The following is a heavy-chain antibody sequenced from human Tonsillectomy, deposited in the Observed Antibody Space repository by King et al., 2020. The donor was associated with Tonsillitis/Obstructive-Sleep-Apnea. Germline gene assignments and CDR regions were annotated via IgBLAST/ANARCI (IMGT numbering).Heavy chain of an antibody. Sequence: QLVESGGGVVQPGRSLRLSCAASGFTFSSYGMHWVRQAPGKGLEWVAVISYDGSNKYYADSVKGRFTISRDNSKNTLYLQMNSLRAEDTAVYYCYKSMITFEGVNVIPHYWGQGPLVTVSS. J-gene: IGHJ4*02. D-gene: IGHD3-16*02. CDR1: GFTFSSYG. CDR2: ISYDGSNK. V-gene: IGHV3-30*03. CDR3: YKSMITFEGVNVIPHY.